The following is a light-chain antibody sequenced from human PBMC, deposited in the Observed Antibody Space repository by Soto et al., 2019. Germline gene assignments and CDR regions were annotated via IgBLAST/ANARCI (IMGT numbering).Light chain of an antibody. CDR2: GAS. CDR3: QQYNNWPTWT. Sequence: EIVMTQSPATLSVSPGEGATLSCRASQSVSSKLAWYQQKPGQAPRLLIYGASTRATGIPARFSGSGSGTDFTLIISSLQSEDFAVYYCQQYNNWPTWTFGQGTKVEIK. J-gene: IGKJ1*01. V-gene: IGKV3-15*01. CDR1: QSVSSK.